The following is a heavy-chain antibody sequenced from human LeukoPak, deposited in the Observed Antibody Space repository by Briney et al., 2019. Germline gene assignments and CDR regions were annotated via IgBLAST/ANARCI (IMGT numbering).Heavy chain of an antibody. CDR2: IKEDGSEK. CDR3: ARGGGYGRFDP. V-gene: IGHV3-7*01. CDR1: GFTLSNYW. Sequence: GGSLRLSCAASGFTLSNYWMSWARQAPGKGLEWVATIKEDGSEKYYVDSVKGRFTISRDNAKNSLYLQMNSLRAEDTAVYYCARGGGYGRFDPWGQGTLVTVTS. D-gene: IGHD5-18*01. J-gene: IGHJ5*02.